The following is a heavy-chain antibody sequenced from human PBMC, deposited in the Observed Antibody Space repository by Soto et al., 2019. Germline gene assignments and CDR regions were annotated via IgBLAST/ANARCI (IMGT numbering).Heavy chain of an antibody. CDR2: LKGDGSMT. Sequence: EVQLVESGGGVVQPGESLRLSCTASGLTFSPYWMHWVRQAPGKGLVWLSRLKGDGSMTDYADSVKGRFTISRDNAENTLYLQMNGLRAEDTAIYYCSRGGLYAYYQDNWGQGTLVTVSS. D-gene: IGHD3-16*01. J-gene: IGHJ4*02. CDR3: SRGGLYAYYQDN. V-gene: IGHV3-74*01. CDR1: GLTFSPYW.